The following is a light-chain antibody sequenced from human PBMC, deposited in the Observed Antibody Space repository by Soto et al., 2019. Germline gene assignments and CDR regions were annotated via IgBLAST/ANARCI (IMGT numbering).Light chain of an antibody. J-gene: IGKJ1*01. V-gene: IGKV1-5*01. CDR2: DAS. Sequence: DVQMTQSPSTLSASVGDRVTITCRASQSISTWVGWYQQKPGKAPKLLIYDASSLESGVPSRFSGSGSGTEFTLTISSLQPEDIATYYCLQHNVYPRTFGQGTKVDIK. CDR1: QSISTW. CDR3: LQHNVYPRT.